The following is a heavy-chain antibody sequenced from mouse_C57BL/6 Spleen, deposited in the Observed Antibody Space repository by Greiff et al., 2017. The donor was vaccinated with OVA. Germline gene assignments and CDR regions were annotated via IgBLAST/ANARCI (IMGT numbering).Heavy chain of an antibody. D-gene: IGHD2-1*01. V-gene: IGHV3-6*01. CDR3: ARDGNYGDAMDY. CDR1: GYSITSGYY. J-gene: IGHJ4*01. CDR2: ISYDGSN. Sequence: EVQLQESGPGLVKPSQSLSLTCSVTGYSITSGYYWNWIRQFPGNKLEWMGYISYDGSNNYNPSLKNRISFTRDTSKNQFFLKLNSVTTEDTATYYCARDGNYGDAMDYWGQGTSVTVSS.